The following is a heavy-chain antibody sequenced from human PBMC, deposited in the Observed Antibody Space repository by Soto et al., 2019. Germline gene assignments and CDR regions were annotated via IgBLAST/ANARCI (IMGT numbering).Heavy chain of an antibody. J-gene: IGHJ4*02. CDR2: IIPILGIA. CDR1: GGTFSSYT. CDR3: ARLTGTTDPAGFNDY. D-gene: IGHD1-7*01. Sequence: SVKVSCKASGGTFSSYTISWVRQAPGQGLEWMGRIIPILGIANYAQKFQGRVTITADKSTSTAYMELSSLRSEDTAVYYCARLTGTTDPAGFNDYWGQGTLVTVSS. V-gene: IGHV1-69*02.